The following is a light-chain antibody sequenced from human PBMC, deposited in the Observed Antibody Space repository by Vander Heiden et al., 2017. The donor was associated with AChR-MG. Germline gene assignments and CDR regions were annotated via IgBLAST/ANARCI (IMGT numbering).Light chain of an antibody. CDR2: GGS. V-gene: IGKV3-20*01. J-gene: IGKJ3*01. CDR3: QQYGRSAFT. CDR1: QNINSNY. Sequence: EIVLTQSPGTLSSSPGERATLSCRASQNINSNYIAWYQQKPGQAPRLLIYGGSTRATGIPDRFSGSGSGTDFTLTISRLESEDFAVYYCQQYGRSAFTFGPGTKVDIK.